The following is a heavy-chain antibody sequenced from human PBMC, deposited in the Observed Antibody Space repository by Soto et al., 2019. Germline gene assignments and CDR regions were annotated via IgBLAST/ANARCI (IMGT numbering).Heavy chain of an antibody. CDR3: AGGFIYGDSLDY. CDR2: INSDGSST. Sequence: GRSLRLSCAASGFTFSSYWMHWVRQAPGKGLVWVSRINSDGSSTSYADSVKGRFTISRDNAKNTLYLQMNSLRAEDTAVYYSAGGFIYGDSLDYWGEGTLVTVSS. V-gene: IGHV3-74*01. CDR1: GFTFSSYW. J-gene: IGHJ4*02. D-gene: IGHD4-17*01.